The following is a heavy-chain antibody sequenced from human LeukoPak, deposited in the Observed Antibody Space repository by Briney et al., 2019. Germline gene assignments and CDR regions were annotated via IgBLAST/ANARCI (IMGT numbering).Heavy chain of an antibody. CDR1: GGSISSGSYY. D-gene: IGHD6-13*01. J-gene: IGHJ2*01. CDR2: IYTSGSP. Sequence: PSQTLSLTCTVSGGSISSGSYYWSWIRQPAGKGLEWIGRIYTSGSPTYNPSLKSRVTMSLGTSKNQFSLKLSSVTAADTAVYYCARLSSSWYQDWYFDLWGRGTLVTVSS. CDR3: ARLSSSWYQDWYFDL. V-gene: IGHV4-61*02.